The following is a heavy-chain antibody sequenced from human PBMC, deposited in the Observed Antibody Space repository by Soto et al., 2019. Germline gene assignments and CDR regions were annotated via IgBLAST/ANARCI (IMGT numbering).Heavy chain of an antibody. CDR2: IKQDGSDN. CDR1: EFAFSRYW. V-gene: IGHV3-7*01. Sequence: GGSLSLSCAASEFAFSRYWMSWLRQAPGKGLEWVASIKQDGSDNHYVESVEGRFTISRDNAKNSLSLEMNSLRGEDTAVYYCARLDFWGQGTLVTVSS. J-gene: IGHJ4*02. CDR3: ARLDF.